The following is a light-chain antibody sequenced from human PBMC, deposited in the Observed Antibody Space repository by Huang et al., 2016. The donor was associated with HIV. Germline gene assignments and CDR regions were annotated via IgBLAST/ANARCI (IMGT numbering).Light chain of an antibody. CDR1: QCISSY. V-gene: IGKV1-9*01. CDR2: AAS. Sequence: IQLTQSPSSLSASVGDRVTITCRARQCISSYLAWYQQQPGKAPKLLIYAASTLQSVVPSRFSGSGSGTDFTLTISSLQPEDFATYYCQQLNSYPLTFGGGTKVEIK. CDR3: QQLNSYPLT. J-gene: IGKJ4*01.